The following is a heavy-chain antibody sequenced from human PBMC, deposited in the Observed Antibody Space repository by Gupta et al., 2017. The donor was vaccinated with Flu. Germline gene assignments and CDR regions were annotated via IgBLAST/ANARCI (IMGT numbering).Heavy chain of an antibody. J-gene: IGHJ4*02. Sequence: INWGRQAPGQGLEWMGGIIPVFGPTNYAQKFQGRVTITADESTSTAYLELSSLRSEDTAVYYCARKGGGHCSGGTCYSFDYWGQGTLVIVSS. V-gene: IGHV1-69*01. D-gene: IGHD2-15*01. CDR2: IIPVFGPT. CDR3: ARKGGGHCSGGTCYSFDY.